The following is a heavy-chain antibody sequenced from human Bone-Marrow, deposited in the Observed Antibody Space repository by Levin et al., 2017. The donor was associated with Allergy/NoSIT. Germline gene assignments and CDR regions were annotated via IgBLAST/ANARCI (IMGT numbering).Heavy chain of an antibody. CDR1: GFTFDDFA. D-gene: IGHD6-13*01. Sequence: LSLTCAASGFTFDDFAMHWVRHTPGKGLEWVSGISWNSGDLYYADSVKGRFTISRDNAKKSLYLQMTGLKAEDTGFYYCARDFGTSWTPGAYWGQGTLVTVSS. J-gene: IGHJ4*02. CDR3: ARDFGTSWTPGAY. V-gene: IGHV3-9*01. CDR2: ISWNSGDL.